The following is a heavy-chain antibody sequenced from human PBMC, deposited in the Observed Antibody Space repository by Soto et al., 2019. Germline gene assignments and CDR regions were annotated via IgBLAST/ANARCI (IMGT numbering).Heavy chain of an antibody. V-gene: IGHV3-49*03. Sequence: EVQLVESGGGLLQPGRSLRLSCTTSGFTFGDYAMSWFRQAPGKGLELVGFVRSKSNGGTTEYAASVKGRFTISRDDSRGIAYLQMNSLKTEDTAVYYCAMDTSGYNYYFDHWGQGTLVIVSS. CDR2: VRSKSNGGTT. CDR1: GFTFGDYA. CDR3: AMDTSGYNYYFDH. D-gene: IGHD3-22*01. J-gene: IGHJ4*02.